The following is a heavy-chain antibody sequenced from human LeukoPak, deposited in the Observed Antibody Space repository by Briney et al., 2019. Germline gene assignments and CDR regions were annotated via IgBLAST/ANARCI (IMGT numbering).Heavy chain of an antibody. D-gene: IGHD6-13*01. CDR2: INPSGGTT. Sequence: GASVKVSCKASGDTFVNYYFHWVRQAPGQGLEWVGMINPSGGTTTYAQKFQGRVTMTRDLSTTTVYMDLTSLRSEDTAVYYCATGLGWQRLVRKSDWSDPWGQGTLVTVSS. V-gene: IGHV1-46*01. CDR3: ATGLGWQRLVRKSDWSDP. J-gene: IGHJ5*02. CDR1: GDTFVNYY.